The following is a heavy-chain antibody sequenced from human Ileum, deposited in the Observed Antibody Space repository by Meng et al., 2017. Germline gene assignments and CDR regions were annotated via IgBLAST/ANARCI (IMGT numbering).Heavy chain of an antibody. V-gene: IGHV3-21*01. J-gene: IGHJ4*02. Sequence: EVQLVESGGGLVKPGGSLRLSCAASGFSLRSYSVNWVRQAPGKGLEWVSSISSSSSYIFYADSVKGRFTTSRDNAKNSVYLQMNSLRAEDTAVYYCARDFSGSYYTNYFDYWGQGTLVTVSS. CDR1: GFSLRSYS. CDR3: ARDFSGSYYTNYFDY. CDR2: ISSSSSYI. D-gene: IGHD1-26*01.